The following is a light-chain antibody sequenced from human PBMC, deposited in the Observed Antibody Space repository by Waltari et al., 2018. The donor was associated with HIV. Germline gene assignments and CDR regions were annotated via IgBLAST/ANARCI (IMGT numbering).Light chain of an antibody. Sequence: SSELTQDPAVSVALGQTVRITCQGDSLRIYYASWYQQKPGQAPVLVIYGKNNRPSGNPDRFSDSSSGNTASLTITGAQAEDEADYYCNSRDSSGNHVVFGGGTRLTVL. CDR1: SLRIYY. CDR2: GKN. V-gene: IGLV3-19*01. J-gene: IGLJ2*01. CDR3: NSRDSSGNHVV.